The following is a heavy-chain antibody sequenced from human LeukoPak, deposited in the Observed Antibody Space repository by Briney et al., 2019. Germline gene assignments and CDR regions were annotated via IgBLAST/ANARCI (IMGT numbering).Heavy chain of an antibody. CDR3: ARAPIQLWLGGYYFDY. D-gene: IGHD5-18*01. Sequence: GASVKVSCKASGYTFTSYGISWVRQAPGQGLEWMGWISAYNGNTNYAQKLQGRVTMTTDTSTSTAYMELRSLRSDDTAVYYCARAPIQLWLGGYYFDYWGQGTLVTVSS. V-gene: IGHV1-18*01. J-gene: IGHJ4*02. CDR1: GYTFTSYG. CDR2: ISAYNGNT.